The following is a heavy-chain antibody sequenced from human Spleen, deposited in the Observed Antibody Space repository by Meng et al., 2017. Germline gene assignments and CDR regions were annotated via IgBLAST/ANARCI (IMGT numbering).Heavy chain of an antibody. CDR3: SNFDY. CDR2: IYYSGST. V-gene: IGHV4-61*01. J-gene: IGHJ4*02. CDR1: GGSITISSYY. Sequence: QLQLQESGPGLVKPSETLSLSCPVSGGSITISSYYWSWIRQPPGKGLEWIGYIYYSGSTNYNPSLKSRVTISVDTSKNQFSLKLSSLTAADTAVYYCSNFDYWGQGTLVTVSS.